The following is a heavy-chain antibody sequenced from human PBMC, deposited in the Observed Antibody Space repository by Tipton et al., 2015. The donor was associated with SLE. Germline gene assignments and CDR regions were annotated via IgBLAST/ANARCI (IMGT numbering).Heavy chain of an antibody. CDR2: IWYDGSNK. V-gene: IGHV3-33*01. D-gene: IGHD3-10*01. CDR3: ARDYYGPHWYFDL. CDR1: GFTFSSYG. J-gene: IGHJ2*01. Sequence: SLRLSCAASGFTFSSYGMHWVRQAPGKGLEWVAVIWYDGSNKYYADSVKGRFTISRDNSKNTLYLQMNGLRAEDTAVYYCARDYYGPHWYFDLWGRGTLVTVSS.